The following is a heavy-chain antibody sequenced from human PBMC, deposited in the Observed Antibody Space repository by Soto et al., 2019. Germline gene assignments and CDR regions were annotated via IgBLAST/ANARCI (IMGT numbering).Heavy chain of an antibody. J-gene: IGHJ6*02. CDR3: AREPVGPDYAMDV. Sequence: QMQLVESGGGVVQPGRSLRLSCAASGFDFSSFVMHWVRQTPGKGLEWLAVLGFNGRDRYYADSVKGRFTISRDNSKKMLYLQMDSLRAEDSALYYCAREPVGPDYAMDVWGQGTTVTVSS. V-gene: IGHV3-33*01. CDR1: GFDFSSFV. D-gene: IGHD1-26*01. CDR2: LGFNGRDR.